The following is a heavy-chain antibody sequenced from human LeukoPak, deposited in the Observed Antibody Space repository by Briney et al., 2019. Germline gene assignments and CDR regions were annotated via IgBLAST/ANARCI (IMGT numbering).Heavy chain of an antibody. CDR3: ARLGGYSSSWLDYYYYYMDV. CDR2: IYYSGST. V-gene: IGHV4-39*01. CDR1: GGSISSSGYY. J-gene: IGHJ6*03. D-gene: IGHD6-13*01. Sequence: PSETLSLTCTVSGGSISSSGYYWGWIRQPPGKGLEWIGSIYYSGSTYYNPSLKSRVTISVDTSKNQFSLKLSSVTAADTAVYYCARLGGYSSSWLDYYYYYMDVWGKGTTVTVSS.